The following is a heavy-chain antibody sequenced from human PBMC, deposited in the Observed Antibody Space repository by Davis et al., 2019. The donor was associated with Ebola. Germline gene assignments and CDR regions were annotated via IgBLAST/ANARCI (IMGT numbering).Heavy chain of an antibody. V-gene: IGHV3-73*01. D-gene: IGHD5-18*01. CDR1: GFTFSGSV. J-gene: IGHJ4*02. CDR3: TTTSGDTASDY. CDR2: IRSKANSYAT. Sequence: GGSLRLSCAASGFTFSGSVMHWVRQAPGKGLEWVGRIRSKANSYATAYAASVKGRFTISRDDSKNTAYLQMNSLKTEDTAVYYCTTTSGDTASDYWGQGTLVTVSS.